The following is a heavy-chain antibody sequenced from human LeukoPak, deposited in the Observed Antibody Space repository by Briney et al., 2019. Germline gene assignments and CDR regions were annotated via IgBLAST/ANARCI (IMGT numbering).Heavy chain of an antibody. J-gene: IGHJ3*02. D-gene: IGHD2-15*01. Sequence: PSETLSLTCTVSGGSISGSSYYWGWIRQPPGKGLEWIGSIYYSGSTYYNPSLKSRVTISVDTSKNQFSLKLSSVTAADTAVYYCARGYCSGGSCYTFGHGVAFETWGQGTMVTVSS. V-gene: IGHV4-39*07. CDR2: IYYSGST. CDR3: ARGYCSGGSCYTFGHGVAFET. CDR1: GGSISGSSYY.